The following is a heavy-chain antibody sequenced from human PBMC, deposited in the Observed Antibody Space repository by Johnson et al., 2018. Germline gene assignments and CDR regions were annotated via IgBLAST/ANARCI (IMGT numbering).Heavy chain of an antibody. CDR3: AKDKGSSSRPVSSYSYYGMDV. CDR1: GFTFSSYG. Sequence: QVQLVESGGGVVQPGRSLRLSCAASGFTFSSYGMHWVRQAPGKGLEWVAVISYDGSNKYYADSVKGRFTISRDNSKNTLYLQMNSLGAEETAVYYCAKDKGSSSRPVSSYSYYGMDVWGQGTTVTVAS. D-gene: IGHD6-6*01. CDR2: ISYDGSNK. V-gene: IGHV3-30*18. J-gene: IGHJ6*02.